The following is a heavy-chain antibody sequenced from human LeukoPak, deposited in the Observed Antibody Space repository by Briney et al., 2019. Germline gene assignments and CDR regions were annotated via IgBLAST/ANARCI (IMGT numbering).Heavy chain of an antibody. CDR3: ARVLHKRNYDSSVYYGY. Sequence: YPGGSLRLSCAASGFTFSSYSMNWVRQAPGKGLEWVSSISSSSSYIYYADSVKGRFTISRDNAKNSLYLQMNSLRAEDTAVYYCARVLHKRNYDSSVYYGYWGQGTLVTVSS. J-gene: IGHJ4*02. D-gene: IGHD3-22*01. CDR2: ISSSSSYI. CDR1: GFTFSSYS. V-gene: IGHV3-21*01.